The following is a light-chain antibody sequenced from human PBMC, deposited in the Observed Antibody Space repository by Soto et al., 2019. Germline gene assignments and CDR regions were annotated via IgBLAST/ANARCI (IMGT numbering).Light chain of an antibody. CDR3: QQYKSYPLT. CDR1: QSISTW. V-gene: IGKV1-5*03. Sequence: DIHMTQSPWRRSASVGDRVTFTFLASQSISTWWTWYQQKSGKASKLLIYKASSLESAVPSRFSGSGSETEFTLTISSLQPDDFATYSCQQYKSYPLTFGGGTKVDIK. J-gene: IGKJ4*01. CDR2: KAS.